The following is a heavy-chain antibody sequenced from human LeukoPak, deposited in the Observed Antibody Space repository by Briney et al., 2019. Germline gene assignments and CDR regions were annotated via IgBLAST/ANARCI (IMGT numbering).Heavy chain of an antibody. CDR2: IYYSGST. CDR1: GVSISSYY. CDR3: ARDNWNYGSSMDV. Sequence: SETLSLTCTVSGVSISSYYWSWIRQPPGKGLEWIGYIYYSGSTNYNPSLKSRVTISVDTSKNQFSLKLSSVTAADTAVYYCARDNWNYGSSMDVWGQGTTVTVSS. V-gene: IGHV4-59*01. D-gene: IGHD1-7*01. J-gene: IGHJ6*02.